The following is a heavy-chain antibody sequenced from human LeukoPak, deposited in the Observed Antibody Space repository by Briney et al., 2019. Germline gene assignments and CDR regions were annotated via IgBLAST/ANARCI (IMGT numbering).Heavy chain of an antibody. Sequence: SETLSLTCTVSGVSISSYYWSWIRQPAGKGLEWIGRIYTSGNTNYKPSLKSRLTISVDKSKNPLSLKLSSLTAADTAFYYCAGGPAGTAFDDWGHGTLVTVSS. V-gene: IGHV4-4*07. CDR2: IYTSGNT. CDR3: AGGPAGTAFDD. D-gene: IGHD1-1*01. J-gene: IGHJ4*03. CDR1: GVSISSYY.